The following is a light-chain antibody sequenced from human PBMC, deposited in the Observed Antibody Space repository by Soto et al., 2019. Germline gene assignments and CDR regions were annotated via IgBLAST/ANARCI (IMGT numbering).Light chain of an antibody. V-gene: IGLV2-14*01. CDR3: SSYTSDSHYV. Sequence: QSALTQPASVSGSPGQSITISCTGTSSDVGLYDYVSWYQQHPGKAPQLMIYAVSNRPSGVSNRFSASKSGNTASLFISGLQAEDEADYYCSSYTSDSHYVFGSGTKVT. CDR2: AVS. CDR1: SSDVGLYDY. J-gene: IGLJ1*01.